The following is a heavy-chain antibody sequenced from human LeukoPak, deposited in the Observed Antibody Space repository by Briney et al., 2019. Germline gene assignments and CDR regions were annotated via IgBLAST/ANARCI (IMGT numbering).Heavy chain of an antibody. CDR3: ARDTYDSSGYYYGPFDY. J-gene: IGHJ4*02. D-gene: IGHD3-22*01. CDR2: INTDGSST. Sequence: PGGSLRLSCAASGFTSSSYWMHWVRQAPGKGLVWVSLINTDGSSTSYADSVKGRFTISRDNAKNTLYLQMNSLRAEDTAVYYCARDTYDSSGYYYGPFDYWGQGTLVTVSS. CDR1: GFTSSSYW. V-gene: IGHV3-74*01.